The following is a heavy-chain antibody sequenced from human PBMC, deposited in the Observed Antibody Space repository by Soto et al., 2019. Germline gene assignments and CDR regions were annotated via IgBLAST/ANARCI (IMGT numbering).Heavy chain of an antibody. V-gene: IGHV3-23*01. CDR1: GFTFSSYA. Sequence: GGSLRISCAASGFTFSSYAMSWVRQAPWKGLEWVSAISGSGGSTYYADSGKGRFTISRDNSKKTLYLQMNSLRAEDTAVYYCARSQQLRKYGMDVWGQGTTVTVSS. J-gene: IGHJ6*02. D-gene: IGHD6-13*01. CDR2: ISGSGGST. CDR3: ARSQQLRKYGMDV.